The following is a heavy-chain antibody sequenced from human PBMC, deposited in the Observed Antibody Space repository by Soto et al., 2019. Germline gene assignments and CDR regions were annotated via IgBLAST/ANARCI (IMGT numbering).Heavy chain of an antibody. CDR2: LSYSGST. V-gene: IGHV4-31*03. D-gene: IGHD2-8*01. CDR1: GGSISSGGYY. CDR3: ARRVFP. J-gene: IGHJ5*02. Sequence: TLSLTCTVSGGSISSGGYYWSWIRQHPGKGLEWIGYLSYSGSTYYNPSLKSRVTISVDTSKNQFSLPLSSVPAPAPAVYYCARRVFPWGQGTMVTVSS.